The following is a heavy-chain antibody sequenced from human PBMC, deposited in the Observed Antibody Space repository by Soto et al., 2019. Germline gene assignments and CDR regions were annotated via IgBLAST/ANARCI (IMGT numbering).Heavy chain of an antibody. Sequence: PGGSLRLSCAASRFTFNNYAMNWVRQAPGKGLEWVATISGTGGSTYYADSVKGRFTISRDNSKNTLYLQMNSLRVEDTAVYYCAKDRLGGNFDYWGQGTQVTVSS. CDR1: RFTFNNYA. V-gene: IGHV3-23*01. CDR3: AKDRLGGNFDY. J-gene: IGHJ4*02. CDR2: ISGTGGST.